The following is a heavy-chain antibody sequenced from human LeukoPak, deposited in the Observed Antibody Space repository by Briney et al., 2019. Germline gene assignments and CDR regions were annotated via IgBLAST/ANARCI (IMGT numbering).Heavy chain of an antibody. CDR1: GGSISSSSYY. Sequence: PSETLSLTCTVSGGSISSSSYYWGWIRQPPGKGLEWIGSIYYSGSTNYNPSLKSRVTISVDTSKNQFSLKLSSVTAADTAVYYCARVGSSSWYNWFDPWGQGTLVTVSS. CDR3: ARVGSSSWYNWFDP. J-gene: IGHJ5*02. CDR2: IYYSGST. V-gene: IGHV4-39*07. D-gene: IGHD6-13*01.